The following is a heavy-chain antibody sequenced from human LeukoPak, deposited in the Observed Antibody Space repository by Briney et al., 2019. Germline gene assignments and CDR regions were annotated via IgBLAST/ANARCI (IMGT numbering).Heavy chain of an antibody. V-gene: IGHV1-18*01. CDR1: GYIFSNYA. Sequence: ASVKVSCKASGYIFSNYAISWVRQAPGQGLEWMGWINIYNGNTNYAQRLQGRVTMTTDTSTSTAYMELMSLRSDDTAVYYCARDRSYYYGSGGRNWFDPWGQGTLVTVSS. D-gene: IGHD3-10*01. J-gene: IGHJ5*02. CDR2: INIYNGNT. CDR3: ARDRSYYYGSGGRNWFDP.